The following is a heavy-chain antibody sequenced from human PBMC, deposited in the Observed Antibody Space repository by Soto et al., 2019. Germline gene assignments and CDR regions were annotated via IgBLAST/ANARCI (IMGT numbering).Heavy chain of an antibody. Sequence: EVQLVESGGGLVQPGGSLRLSCAASGFTFSSYWMNWVRQAPGKGPEWVANIKEDGSEKYYVDSVKGRFTISRDNAKNSLYLQMNSLRADDTAVYYCARMDGYTGGLLDNWGQGTLVTVSS. D-gene: IGHD5-12*01. J-gene: IGHJ4*02. V-gene: IGHV3-7*04. CDR3: ARMDGYTGGLLDN. CDR2: IKEDGSEK. CDR1: GFTFSSYW.